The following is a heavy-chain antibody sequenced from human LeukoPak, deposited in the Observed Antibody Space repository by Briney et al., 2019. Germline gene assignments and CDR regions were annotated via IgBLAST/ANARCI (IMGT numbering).Heavy chain of an antibody. CDR1: GGSISSSSYH. CDR3: ARTQGPYTALVFDY. Sequence: SETLSLTCTVSGGSISSSSYHWGWIRQPPGKGLDWIGSLFYGGSTYYNPSLKSRVTMSVDTSKNQFSLKLSSVTAADAAVYYCARTQGPYTALVFDYWGQGTLVTVSS. V-gene: IGHV4-39*07. D-gene: IGHD2-2*02. CDR2: LFYGGST. J-gene: IGHJ4*02.